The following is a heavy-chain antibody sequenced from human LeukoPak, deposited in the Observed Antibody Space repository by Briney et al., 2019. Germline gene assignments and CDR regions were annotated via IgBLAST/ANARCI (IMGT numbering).Heavy chain of an antibody. V-gene: IGHV4-61*02. D-gene: IGHD3-22*01. J-gene: IGHJ4*02. CDR1: GGSISSGSYY. CDR2: IYTSGST. Sequence: SETLSLTCTVSGGSISSGSYYWSWIRQPAGKGLEWIGRIYTSGSTNYNPSLKSRVTISVDTSKNQFSLKLSSVTAADTAVYYCARHAGIDYYDPLDYFDYWGQGTLVTVSS. CDR3: ARHAGIDYYDPLDYFDY.